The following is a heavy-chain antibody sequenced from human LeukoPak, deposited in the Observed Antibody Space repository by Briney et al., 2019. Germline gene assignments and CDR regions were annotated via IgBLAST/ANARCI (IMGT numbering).Heavy chain of an antibody. Sequence: GGSLRLSCAASGFTFSSYAMSWVRQAPGKGLEWVSAISGSGGSTYYADSVKGRLTISRDNSKNTLYLQMNSLRAEDTAVYYCAKATYYYDSSGYGPYYGMDVWGQGTTVTVSS. CDR3: AKATYYYDSSGYGPYYGMDV. D-gene: IGHD3-22*01. CDR2: ISGSGGST. J-gene: IGHJ6*02. CDR1: GFTFSSYA. V-gene: IGHV3-23*01.